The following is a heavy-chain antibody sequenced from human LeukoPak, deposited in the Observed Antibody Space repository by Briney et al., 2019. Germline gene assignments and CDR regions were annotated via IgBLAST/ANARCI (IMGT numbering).Heavy chain of an antibody. J-gene: IGHJ6*03. CDR3: ARVNRNDYDSSGYYSSYYYYYMDV. Sequence: SETLSLTCIVSGGSISSYYWSWMRQPAGKGLEWIGRIYTSGSTNYNPPLKSRVAMSVDTSKNQFSLKLSSVTAADTAVYYCARVNRNDYDSSGYYSSYYYYYMDVWGKGTTVTVSS. CDR2: IYTSGST. CDR1: GGSISSYY. D-gene: IGHD3-22*01. V-gene: IGHV4-4*07.